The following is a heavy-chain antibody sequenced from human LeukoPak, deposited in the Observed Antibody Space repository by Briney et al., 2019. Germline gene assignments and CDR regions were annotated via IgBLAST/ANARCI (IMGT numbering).Heavy chain of an antibody. Sequence: PGGSLRLSCAASGFTFSSYSMNWVRQAPGKGLEWVSYISSSSSTIYYADSVKGRFTISRDNAKNSLYLQMNSLRAEDTAVYYCARGPDVLLWFGEFDYWGQGTLVTVSS. D-gene: IGHD3-10*01. CDR3: ARGPDVLLWFGEFDY. CDR1: GFTFSSYS. V-gene: IGHV3-48*04. CDR2: ISSSSSTI. J-gene: IGHJ4*02.